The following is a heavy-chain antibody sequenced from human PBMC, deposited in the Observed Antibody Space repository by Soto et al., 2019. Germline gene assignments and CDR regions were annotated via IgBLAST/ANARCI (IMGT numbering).Heavy chain of an antibody. CDR3: ARGESRVWGSYRPYYFDY. D-gene: IGHD3-16*02. J-gene: IGHJ4*02. CDR1: GGSISSGGYY. Sequence: SETLSLTCTVSGGSISSGGYYWSWIRQHPGKGLEWIGYIYYSGSTYYNPSLKSRVTISVDTSKNQFSLKLSSVTAADTAVYYCARGESRVWGSYRPYYFDYWGQGTLVTVSS. CDR2: IYYSGST. V-gene: IGHV4-31*03.